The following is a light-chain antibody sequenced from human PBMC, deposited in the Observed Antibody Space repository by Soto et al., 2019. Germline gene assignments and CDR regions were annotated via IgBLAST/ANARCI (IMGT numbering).Light chain of an antibody. CDR3: KQYKNLPPP. CDR2: DTS. V-gene: IGKV1-33*01. J-gene: IGKJ4*01. CDR1: QDINNF. Sequence: DIRMTQSPSSLSASVGDRITITCQASQDINNFLNWYQQKPGTAPRLLIYDTSNVEGGVPSRFRENEPGKDFTYPNNSRRPEETETYNCKQYKNLPPPCGGGTRGETK.